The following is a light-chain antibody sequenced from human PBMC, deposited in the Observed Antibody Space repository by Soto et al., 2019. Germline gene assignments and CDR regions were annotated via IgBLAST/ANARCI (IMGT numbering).Light chain of an antibody. V-gene: IGLV3-21*02. CDR2: DDS. Sequence: SYELTQPPSVSVAPGQTARITCGGSNIGSKSVHWYQQKPGQAPVLVVYDDSDRPSGIPERFSGSNSGNTATLTITRDEAGDEADYYCQVWDPNTDQGVFGGGTKLTVL. CDR1: NIGSKS. J-gene: IGLJ3*02. CDR3: QVWDPNTDQGV.